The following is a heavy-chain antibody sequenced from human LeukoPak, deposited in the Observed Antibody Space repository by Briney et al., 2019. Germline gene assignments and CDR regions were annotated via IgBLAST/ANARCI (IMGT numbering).Heavy chain of an antibody. CDR2: IIPIFGTA. Sequence: GSSVKVSCKASGGTLSRYAISWVRQPPGQRLDWMGGIIPIFGTANYAQKFQGRVTITADESTSTAYMELSSLRSEDTAVYYCARDGGYCSSTSCYVPWYWGQGTLVTVSS. CDR1: GGTLSRYA. D-gene: IGHD2-2*01. CDR3: ARDGGYCSSTSCYVPWY. V-gene: IGHV1-69*13. J-gene: IGHJ4*02.